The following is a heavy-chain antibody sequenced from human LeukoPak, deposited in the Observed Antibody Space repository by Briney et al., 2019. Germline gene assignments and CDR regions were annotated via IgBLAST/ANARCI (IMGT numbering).Heavy chain of an antibody. CDR1: GFTFDDYA. CDR2: ISWNSGSI. D-gene: IGHD3-22*01. J-gene: IGHJ4*02. Sequence: PGGSLRPSCAASGFTFDDYAMHWVRQAPGKGLEWVSGISWNSGSIGYADSVKGRFTISRDNAKNSLYLQMNSLRAEDTALYYCVRHVHTSIVVVHYFDYWGQGTLVTVSS. CDR3: VRHVHTSIVVVHYFDY. V-gene: IGHV3-9*01.